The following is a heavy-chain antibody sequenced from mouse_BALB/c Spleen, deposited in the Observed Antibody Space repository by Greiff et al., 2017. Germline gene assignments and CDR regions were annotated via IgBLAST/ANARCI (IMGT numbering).Heavy chain of an antibody. CDR1: GFTFSSYA. D-gene: IGHD2-14*01. J-gene: IGHJ2*01. Sequence: EVKLVESGGGLVKPGGSLKLSCAASGFTFSSYAMSWVRQTPVKRLEWVATISSGGSFTYYPDSVKGRFTIARDNAKNTLYLQMSSLRSEDTAMYYCARPYDGRVVDYWGQGTTLTVSS. V-gene: IGHV5-9-3*01. CDR2: ISSGGSFT. CDR3: ARPYDGRVVDY.